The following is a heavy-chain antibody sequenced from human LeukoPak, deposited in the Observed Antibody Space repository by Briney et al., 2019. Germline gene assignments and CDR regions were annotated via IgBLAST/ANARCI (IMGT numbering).Heavy chain of an antibody. CDR3: ARDVAAAGGIDY. CDR2: ISSSSSYT. CDR1: GFTFSDYY. V-gene: IGHV3-11*05. Sequence: AGGSLRLSCAASGFTFSDYYMSWIRQAPGKGLEWVSYISSSSSYTNCADSVKGRFTISRDNAKNSLYLQMNSLRAEDTAVYYCARDVAAAGGIDYWGQGTLVTVSS. D-gene: IGHD6-13*01. J-gene: IGHJ4*02.